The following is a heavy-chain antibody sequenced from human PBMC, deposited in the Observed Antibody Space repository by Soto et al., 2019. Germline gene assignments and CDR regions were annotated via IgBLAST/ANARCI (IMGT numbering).Heavy chain of an antibody. CDR2: IWYDGSNK. CDR3: AGGYDSSGYYHPFDY. CDR1: GFTFSSYG. Sequence: GGSLRLSCAASGFTFSSYGMHWVRQAPGKGLEWVAVIWYDGSNKYYADSVKGRFTISRDNSKNTLYLQMNSLRAEDMAVYYFAGGYDSSGYYHPFDYWGQGTLVTVSS. V-gene: IGHV3-33*01. J-gene: IGHJ4*02. D-gene: IGHD3-22*01.